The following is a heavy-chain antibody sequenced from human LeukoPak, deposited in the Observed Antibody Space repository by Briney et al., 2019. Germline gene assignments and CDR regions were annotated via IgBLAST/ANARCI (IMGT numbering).Heavy chain of an antibody. CDR1: GGSISSSSYY. V-gene: IGHV4-39*07. Sequence: SETLSLTCTVSGGSISSSSYYWGWIRQPPGKGLEWIGRIYTSGSTNYNPSLKSRVTMSVDTSKNQFSLKLSSVTAADTAVYYCAREWAASVDYWGQGTLVTVSS. D-gene: IGHD6-13*01. CDR2: IYTSGST. CDR3: AREWAASVDY. J-gene: IGHJ4*02.